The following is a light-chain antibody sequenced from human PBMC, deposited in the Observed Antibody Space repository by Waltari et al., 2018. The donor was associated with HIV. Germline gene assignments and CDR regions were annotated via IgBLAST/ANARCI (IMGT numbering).Light chain of an antibody. Sequence: QSVLTQPPSASGTPGQKVTISCSGGTANIGANFVFWFQQFPGTAPKLLTYRDNRRHSGVPARFAGSKCGTSASLTISGLRSDDEAHYFCAVLDDTLGGGVFGGGTKLTVL. CDR1: TANIGANF. CDR2: RDN. J-gene: IGLJ2*01. V-gene: IGLV1-47*01. CDR3: AVLDDTLGGGV.